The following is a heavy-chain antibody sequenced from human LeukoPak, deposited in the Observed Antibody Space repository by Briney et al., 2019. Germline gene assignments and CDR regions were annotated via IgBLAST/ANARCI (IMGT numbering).Heavy chain of an antibody. CDR1: GFTVSSNY. D-gene: IGHD3-9*01. V-gene: IGHV3-53*01. J-gene: IGHJ3*02. Sequence: PGGSLRLSCAASGFTVSSNYMSWVRQAPGKGLEWVPVIYSGGSTYYADSVKGRFTISRDNSKNTLYLQMNSLRAEDTAVYYCASPRGGYFDWPYAFDIWGQGTMVTVSS. CDR2: IYSGGST. CDR3: ASPRGGYFDWPYAFDI.